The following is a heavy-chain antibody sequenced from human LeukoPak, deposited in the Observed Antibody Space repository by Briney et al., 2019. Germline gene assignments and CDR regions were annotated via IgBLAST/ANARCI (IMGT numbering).Heavy chain of an antibody. D-gene: IGHD3-3*01. CDR2: MSSRGYPT. Sequence: GESLRLSCLASGFTFSDYYMSWVRQAPGKGLEWISYMSSRGYPTYYAESVKGRFTISRDNAKNTLYLQMHNLRTDDTAVYFCARVGVALTSPFDYWGLGTLVAASS. J-gene: IGHJ4*02. CDR1: GFTFSDYY. CDR3: ARVGVALTSPFDY. V-gene: IGHV3-11*01.